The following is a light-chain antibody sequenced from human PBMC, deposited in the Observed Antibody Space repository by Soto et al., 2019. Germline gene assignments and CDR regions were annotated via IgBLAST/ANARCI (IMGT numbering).Light chain of an antibody. CDR1: SSDVGDYNY. CDR3: SSYTSSSTYV. CDR2: DVS. Sequence: QSALTRPASVSGSPGQSITISCTGTSSDVGDYNYVSWYQHHPGKAPKLMTYDVSNRPSGVSNRFSGSKSGNTASLTISRIQAEDEAHDYCSSYTSSSTYVFGSGTKVTVL. J-gene: IGLJ1*01. V-gene: IGLV2-14*01.